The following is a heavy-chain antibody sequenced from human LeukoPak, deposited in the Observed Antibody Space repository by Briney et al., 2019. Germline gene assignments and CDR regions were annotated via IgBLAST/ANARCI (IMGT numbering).Heavy chain of an antibody. V-gene: IGHV3-30*04. CDR2: ISYDGSNK. D-gene: IGHD2-21*02. J-gene: IGHJ4*02. CDR3: AREMVTATLLPIYYFDH. Sequence: GGSLRLSCAASGFTFSSYAMHWVRQAPGKGLEWVAVISYDGSNKYYADSVKGRFTISRDNSKNTLYLQMNSLRAEDTAVYYCAREMVTATLLPIYYFDHWGQGTLVTVSS. CDR1: GFTFSSYA.